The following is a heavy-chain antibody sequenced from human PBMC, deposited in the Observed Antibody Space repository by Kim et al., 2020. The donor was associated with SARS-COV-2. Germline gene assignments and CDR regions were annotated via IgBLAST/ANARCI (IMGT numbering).Heavy chain of an antibody. CDR2: VYYNGRS. V-gene: IGHV4-59*01. Sequence: SETLSLTCIVSDGSISTDYWNWIRQPPGKGLEWVGSVYYNGRSRYNPSLKNRLTITVDASKNQSSLKVTTVTAADTTMFYCARSCSNNWYCFDYLVQGTL. D-gene: IGHD1-1*01. J-gene: IGHJ4*02. CDR1: DGSISTDY. CDR3: ARSCSNNWYCFDY.